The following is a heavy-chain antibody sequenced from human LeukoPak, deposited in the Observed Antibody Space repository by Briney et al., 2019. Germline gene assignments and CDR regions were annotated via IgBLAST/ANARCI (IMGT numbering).Heavy chain of an antibody. CDR1: GFTVSSNY. CDR2: IYSGGST. D-gene: IGHD6-19*01. J-gene: IGHJ4*02. CDR3: ARGIAVAHIHDY. V-gene: IGHV3-53*01. Sequence: PGGSLRLSCAASGFTVSSNYMSWVRQAPGKGLEWVSVIYSGGSTYYADSVKGRFTISRDNSKNTLYLQMNSLRAEDTAVYCCARGIAVAHIHDYWGQGTLVTVSS.